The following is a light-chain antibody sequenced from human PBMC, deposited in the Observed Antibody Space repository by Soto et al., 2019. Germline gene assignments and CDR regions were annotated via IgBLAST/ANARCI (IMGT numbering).Light chain of an antibody. CDR2: GAS. J-gene: IGKJ2*01. Sequence: EIVLTQSPDTLSLSPGERATLSCRASQSVSSNYLAWYQQIPGQAPRPLIYGASSRVPGIPDRFSGSGSGTEFTLTISSLQSEDFAVYYCHQYNDWPPGTFGQGTKLEI. V-gene: IGKV3D-15*01. CDR1: QSVSSN. CDR3: HQYNDWPPGT.